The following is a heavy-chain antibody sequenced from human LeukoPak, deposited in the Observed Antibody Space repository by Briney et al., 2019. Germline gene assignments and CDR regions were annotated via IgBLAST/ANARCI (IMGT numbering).Heavy chain of an antibody. J-gene: IGHJ4*02. CDR2: IIPILGIA. V-gene: IGHV1-69*02. D-gene: IGHD1-7*01. CDR1: GYTFTGYY. CDR3: ELGED. Sequence: SVKVSCKASGYTFTGYYMHWVRQAPGQGLEWMGRIIPILGIANYAQKFQGRVTITADKSTSTAYMELSSLRSEDTAVYYCELGEDWGQGTLVTVSS.